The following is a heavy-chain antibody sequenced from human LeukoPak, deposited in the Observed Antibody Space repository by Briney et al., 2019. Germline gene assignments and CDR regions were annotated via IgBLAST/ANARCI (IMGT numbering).Heavy chain of an antibody. CDR1: GYIFTGYY. CDR3: ARRSIAARPSGDDAFDI. CDR2: ISGYNGNT. V-gene: IGHV1-18*04. Sequence: ASVKVSCKASGYIFTGYYMHWVRQAPGQGLEWMGWISGYNGNTNYAQKFQGRVTMTTDTSTSTAYMELRSLTFDDTAVYYCARRSIAARPSGDDAFDIWGPGTMVTVSS. J-gene: IGHJ3*02. D-gene: IGHD6-6*01.